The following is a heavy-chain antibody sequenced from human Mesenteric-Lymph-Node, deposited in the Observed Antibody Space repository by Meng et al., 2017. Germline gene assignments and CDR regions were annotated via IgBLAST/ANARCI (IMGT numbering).Heavy chain of an antibody. CDR2: IWYDGSNQ. D-gene: IGHD3-10*01. Sequence: GESLKISCAASGFSFSDYGMHWVRQAPGKGLEWVAVIWYDGSNQHYEDSVKDRFTISRDNSRSTVYLQMNSLRAEDTAVYYCARDMAKARTMNRGVRPGFCGYWGQGNLV. J-gene: IGHJ4*02. CDR1: GFSFSDYG. V-gene: IGHV3-33*01. CDR3: ARDMAKARTMNRGVRPGFCGY.